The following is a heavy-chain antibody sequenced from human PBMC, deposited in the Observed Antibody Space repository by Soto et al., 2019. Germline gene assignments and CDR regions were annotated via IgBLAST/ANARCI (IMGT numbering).Heavy chain of an antibody. J-gene: IGHJ6*03. Sequence: ASVKVSCKASGGTFSSYAISWVRQAPGQGLEWMGIINPIGGRTSYAQKFQGRVTMTRDTSTSTVYMELSSLRSEDTAVYYCARLGLHGYYMDVWGKGTTVTVSS. CDR1: GGTFSSYA. V-gene: IGHV1-46*03. CDR2: INPIGGRT. CDR3: ARLGLHGYYMDV. D-gene: IGHD5-12*01.